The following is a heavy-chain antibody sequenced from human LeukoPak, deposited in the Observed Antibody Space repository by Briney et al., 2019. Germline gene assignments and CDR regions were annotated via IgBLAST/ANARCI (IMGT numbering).Heavy chain of an antibody. CDR2: IYPGDSDT. Sequence: GESLKISCKGSGYSFTSYWIGWVRQMPGKGLEWMGIIYPGDSDTRYSPSFQGQVTISADKSISTAYLQWGSLKASDTAMYYCARQLLWFGELSAPFDYWGQGTLVTVSS. CDR1: GYSFTSYW. CDR3: ARQLLWFGELSAPFDY. J-gene: IGHJ4*02. D-gene: IGHD3-10*01. V-gene: IGHV5-51*01.